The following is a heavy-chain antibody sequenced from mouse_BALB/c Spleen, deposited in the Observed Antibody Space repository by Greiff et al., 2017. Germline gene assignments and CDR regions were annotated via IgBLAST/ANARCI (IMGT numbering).Heavy chain of an antibody. CDR2: ISSGGGST. CDR3: ARRNWPYAMDY. CDR1: GFAFSSYD. J-gene: IGHJ4*01. Sequence: EVKVVESGGGLVKPGGSLKLSCAASGFAFSSYDMSWVRQTPEKRLEWVAYISSGGGSTYYPDTVKGRFTISRDNAKNTLYLQMSSLKSEDTAMYYCARRNWPYAMDYWGQGTSVTVSS. V-gene: IGHV5-12-1*01. D-gene: IGHD4-1*01.